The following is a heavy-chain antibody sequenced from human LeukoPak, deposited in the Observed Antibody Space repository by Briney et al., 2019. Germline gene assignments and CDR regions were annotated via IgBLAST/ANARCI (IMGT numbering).Heavy chain of an antibody. CDR2: IRSSSSYI. CDR3: ARGYGSSTSWYPYYCFY. CDR1: GFTFSRYC. Sequence: PGGSLRLSCAVSGFTFSRYCMNWVRQAPGKGLEWVSYIRSSSSYIYYADSVKGRFIISRDNAKNSLYLQMNSLRAEDTAVEYCARGYGSSTSWYPYYCFYWGQGSLVAVAS. V-gene: IGHV3-21*01. J-gene: IGHJ4*02. D-gene: IGHD2-2*01.